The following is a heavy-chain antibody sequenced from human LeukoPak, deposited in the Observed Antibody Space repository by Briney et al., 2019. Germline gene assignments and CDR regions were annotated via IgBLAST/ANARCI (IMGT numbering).Heavy chain of an antibody. V-gene: IGHV1-8*01. CDR2: MNPNSGNT. CDR3: ARAGIVGASGAFDI. D-gene: IGHD1-26*01. Sequence: ASVKVSSKASGYTFTSYDINWVRQATGQGLEWMGWMNPNSGNTGYAQKFQGRVTMTRNTSISTAYMELSSLRSEDTAVYYCARAGIVGASGAFDIWGQGTMVTVSS. J-gene: IGHJ3*02. CDR1: GYTFTSYD.